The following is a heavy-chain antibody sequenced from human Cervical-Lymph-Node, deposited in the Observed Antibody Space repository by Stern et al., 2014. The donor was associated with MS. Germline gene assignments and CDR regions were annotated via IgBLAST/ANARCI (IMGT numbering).Heavy chain of an antibody. V-gene: IGHV7-4-1*02. CDR2: INTNTGNP. CDR1: GYTFTSYA. J-gene: IGHJ4*02. Sequence: QLVQSGSELKKPGASVKVSCKASGYTFTSYAMNWVRQAPGQGLEWMGWINTNTGNPTYAQGFTGRFVFSLDTSVSTAYLQISSLKAEDTAVYYCARGFYTDDTNDTGYSGYGRDEGDYWGQGTLVTVSS. D-gene: IGHD5-12*01. CDR3: ARGFYTDDTNDTGYSGYGRDEGDY.